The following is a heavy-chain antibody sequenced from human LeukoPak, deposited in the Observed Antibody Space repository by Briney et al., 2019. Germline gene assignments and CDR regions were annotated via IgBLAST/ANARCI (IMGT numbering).Heavy chain of an antibody. V-gene: IGHV3-21*01. CDR2: ISSSSSYM. CDR3: ARDRTPGYDFWSGYSTDY. Sequence: PGGSLRLSCAASGFTFSDYSMNWVRQAPGKGLEWVSSISSSSSYMYYTDSVKGRFTISRDNAKNSPSLQMNSLRAEDTAVYYCARDRTPGYDFWSGYSTDYWGQGTLVTVSS. D-gene: IGHD3-3*01. J-gene: IGHJ4*02. CDR1: GFTFSDYS.